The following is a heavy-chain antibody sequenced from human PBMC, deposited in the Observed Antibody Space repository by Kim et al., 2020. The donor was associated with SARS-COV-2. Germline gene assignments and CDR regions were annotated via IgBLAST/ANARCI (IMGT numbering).Heavy chain of an antibody. CDR1: GGSISSYY. Sequence: SETLSLTCTVSGGSISSYYWSWIRQPPGKGLEWIGYIYYSGSTNYNPSLKSRVTISVDTSKNQFSLKLSSVTAADTAVYYCARQTRGSYSSFDYWGQGTLVTVSS. CDR3: ARQTRGSYSSFDY. V-gene: IGHV4-59*08. CDR2: IYYSGST. D-gene: IGHD1-26*01. J-gene: IGHJ4*02.